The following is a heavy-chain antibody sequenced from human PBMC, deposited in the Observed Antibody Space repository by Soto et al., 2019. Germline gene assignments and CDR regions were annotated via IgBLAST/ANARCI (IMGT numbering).Heavy chain of an antibody. J-gene: IGHJ1*01. CDR2: ISHDGSHK. CDR1: GSTFNSFT. D-gene: IGHD1-26*01. Sequence: QVQLVESGGGVVQPGRSLRLSCAASGSTFNSFTMHWVRQAPGKGLEWVAVISHDGSHKYSADSVKGRFTISRDDSKNTLYLQMSSLRVEDTAIYYCATWEERYFQDWGQGTLVTVSS. CDR3: ATWEERYFQD. V-gene: IGHV3-30-3*01.